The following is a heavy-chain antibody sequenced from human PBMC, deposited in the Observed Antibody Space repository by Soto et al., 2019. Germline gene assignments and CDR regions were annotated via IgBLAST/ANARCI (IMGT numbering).Heavy chain of an antibody. CDR2: IRSKSYGGTT. CDR3: TRGAIFGVVSRFDP. J-gene: IGHJ5*02. V-gene: IGHV3-49*03. CDR1: GFTFGDYA. Sequence: GGSLRLSCTASGFTFGDYAMSWFRQAPGKGLEWVGFIRSKSYGGTTEYAASVKGRFTISRDDSNSIAYLQMNSLKTEDTAVYYCTRGAIFGVVSRFDPWGQGTLVTVSS. D-gene: IGHD3-3*01.